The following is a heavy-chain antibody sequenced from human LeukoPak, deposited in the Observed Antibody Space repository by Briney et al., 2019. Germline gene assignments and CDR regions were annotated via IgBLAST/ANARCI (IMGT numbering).Heavy chain of an antibody. CDR1: GGSFSYYY. V-gene: IGHV4-34*01. CDR2: INHIGNT. J-gene: IGHJ6*03. CDR3: ARGGEIVVVVAATRNYYYYMDV. D-gene: IGHD2-15*01. Sequence: SETLSLTCAVYGGSFSYYYWSWIRQPPGKGLEWIGEINHIGNTNYNPSLKSRVTISVDTSKNQISLKLSSVTASDRAVYYCARGGEIVVVVAATRNYYYYMDVWGKGTTVTVSS.